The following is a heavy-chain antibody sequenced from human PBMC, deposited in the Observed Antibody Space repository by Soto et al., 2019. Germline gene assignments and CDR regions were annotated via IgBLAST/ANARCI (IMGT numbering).Heavy chain of an antibody. J-gene: IGHJ5*02. CDR1: GGSLNSGGYF. CDR3: AREVMTSVTRGWFDL. CDR2: VYSGAIA. V-gene: IGHV4-31*03. D-gene: IGHD4-17*01. Sequence: QVQLQESGPGLVRPSQTLSLTCTVSGGSLNSGGYFWSWIRQVPGKGLEWIGYVYSGAIAYYTPSLLSRLTISLATSKTPFPLPLPSVTAADTAIYFCAREVMTSVTRGWFDLWGQGTLVTVSS.